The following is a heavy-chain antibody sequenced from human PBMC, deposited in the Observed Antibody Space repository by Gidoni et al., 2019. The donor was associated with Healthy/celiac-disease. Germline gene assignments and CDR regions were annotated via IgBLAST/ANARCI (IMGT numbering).Heavy chain of an antibody. Sequence: EVQLVESGGGLVQPGGSLRISCAASGFTVSSNYWSWGRQAPGKGLEWVSVIYSGGSTYYAYAVKGRFTISRDNSKNTLYLQMNSLRAEDTAVYYGARVLDYWGQGTLVTVSS. CDR1: GFTVSSNY. CDR3: ARVLDY. V-gene: IGHV3-66*02. J-gene: IGHJ4*02. CDR2: IYSGGST.